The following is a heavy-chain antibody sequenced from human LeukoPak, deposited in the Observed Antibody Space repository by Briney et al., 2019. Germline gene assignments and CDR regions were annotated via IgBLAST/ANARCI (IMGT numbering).Heavy chain of an antibody. J-gene: IGHJ4*02. CDR1: GFTFSSYE. CDR3: ARGLSSGWLQYFDY. Sequence: GGSLRLSCAASGFTFSSYEMNWVRQAPGKGLEWVSYISSSGSTIYYADSVKGRFTISRDNAKNSLYLQMNSLRAEDTAVYYCARGLSSGWLQYFDYWGQGTLVTVSS. V-gene: IGHV3-48*03. D-gene: IGHD6-19*01. CDR2: ISSSGSTI.